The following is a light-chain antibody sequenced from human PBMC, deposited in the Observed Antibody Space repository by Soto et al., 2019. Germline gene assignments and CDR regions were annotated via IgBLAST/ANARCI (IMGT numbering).Light chain of an antibody. J-gene: IGKJ2*01. V-gene: IGKV4-1*01. CDR2: WAS. CDR1: QSVLYSSNNKNY. CDR3: QQYYDTPYT. Sequence: DIVMTQSPDSLAVSLGERATINCKSSQSVLYSSNNKNYLAWYQQKPGQPPKLLLYWASTRESGVPDRFSGRGSGTDFTLTISSLQAEDVAVYYCQQYYDTPYTFGQGTKLELK.